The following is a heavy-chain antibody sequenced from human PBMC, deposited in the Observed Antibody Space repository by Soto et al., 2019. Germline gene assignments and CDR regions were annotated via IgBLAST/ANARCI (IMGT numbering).Heavy chain of an antibody. CDR2: IYSGGST. D-gene: IGHD2-15*01. CDR3: ARDKGCSGCSYYDPFDY. CDR1: GFTVSSNY. J-gene: IGHJ4*02. Sequence: PGGSLRLSCAASGFTVSSNYMSWVRQAPGKGLEWVSVIYSGGSTYYADSVKGRFTISRDNSKNTLYLQMNSLRAEDTAVYYCARDKGCSGCSYYDPFDYWGQGTLVTVSS. V-gene: IGHV3-66*01.